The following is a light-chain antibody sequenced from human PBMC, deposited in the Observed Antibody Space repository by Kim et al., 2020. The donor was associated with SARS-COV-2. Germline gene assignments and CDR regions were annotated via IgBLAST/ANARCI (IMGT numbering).Light chain of an antibody. CDR3: TSYTASTTLV. V-gene: IGLV2-14*03. CDR2: NVS. J-gene: IGLJ3*02. CDR1: NRAVGAYND. Sequence: GQSITTSSAGTNRAVGAYNDVSWDHQRPGAAPILMFYNVSMRPSGVSNRFSGSKSGETASLTISGLPAEEEADYYYTSYTASTTLVFGGGTKVTVL.